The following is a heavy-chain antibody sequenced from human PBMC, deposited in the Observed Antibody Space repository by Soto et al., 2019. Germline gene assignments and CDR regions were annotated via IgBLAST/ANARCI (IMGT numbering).Heavy chain of an antibody. CDR2: IYPGDSDT. D-gene: IGHD4-17*01. J-gene: IGHJ4*02. CDR1: GYSFTSYW. V-gene: IGHV5-51*01. Sequence: GASLKISCQGSGYSFTSYWIGCVPQMPGKGLEWMGIIYPGDSDTRYSPSFQGQVTISADKSISTAYLQWSSLKASDTALYNCAREGGDYDFDYWGQGTLVTVSS. CDR3: AREGGDYDFDY.